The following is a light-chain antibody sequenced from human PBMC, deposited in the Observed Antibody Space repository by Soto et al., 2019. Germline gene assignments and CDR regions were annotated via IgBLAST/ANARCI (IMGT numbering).Light chain of an antibody. CDR3: QQYHNWPPVT. CDR2: GAS. CDR1: QSVSSK. Sequence: EIVMTQSPATLSVSPGERATLSCRASQSVSSKLVWYQQRPGQAPRLLIFGASSRASGIPARFSGSGSGTDFTLTINSLQSEDIAVYYCQQYHNWPPVTFGGGTKVDIK. V-gene: IGKV3-15*01. J-gene: IGKJ4*01.